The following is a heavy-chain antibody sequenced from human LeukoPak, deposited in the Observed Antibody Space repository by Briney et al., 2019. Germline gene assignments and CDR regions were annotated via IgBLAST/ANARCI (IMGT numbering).Heavy chain of an antibody. D-gene: IGHD5-24*01. J-gene: IGHJ4*02. CDR1: GLTVSSNY. V-gene: IGHV3-53*01. Sequence: EGSLRLSCAASGLTVSSNYMSWVRQAPGKGLEWVSVIYSGGSTYYADSVKGRFTISRDNSKNTLYLQMNSLRAEDTAVYYCARATVEMATITFDYWGQGTLVTVSS. CDR2: IYSGGST. CDR3: ARATVEMATITFDY.